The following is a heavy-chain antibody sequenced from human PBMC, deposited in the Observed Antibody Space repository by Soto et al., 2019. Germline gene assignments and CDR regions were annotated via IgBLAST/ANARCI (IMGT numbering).Heavy chain of an antibody. J-gene: IGHJ5*02. V-gene: IGHV4-30-4*01. D-gene: IGHD3-10*01. CDR2: IYYSGST. Sequence: LSLTCTVSGGSISSGDYYWSWIRQPPGKGLEWIGYIYYSGSTYYNPSLKSRVTISVDTSKNQFSLKLSSVTAADTAVYYCARGSVTMVRGVIIWFDPWGQGTLVTVSS. CDR3: ARGSVTMVRGVIIWFDP. CDR1: GGSISSGDYY.